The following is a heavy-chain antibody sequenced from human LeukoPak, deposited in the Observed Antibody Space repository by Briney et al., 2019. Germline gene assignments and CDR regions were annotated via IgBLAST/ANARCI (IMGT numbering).Heavy chain of an antibody. CDR1: GGSISSGGYY. Sequence: SETLSLTCTVSGGSISSGGYYWSWIRQHPGKGLEWIGYIYYSGSTYYNPSLKSRVTISVDTSKNQFSLKLSSVTAADTAVYYCAINNGYSYGYPGDYYGMDVWGQGTTVTVSS. J-gene: IGHJ6*02. V-gene: IGHV4-31*03. D-gene: IGHD5-18*01. CDR3: AINNGYSYGYPGDYYGMDV. CDR2: IYYSGST.